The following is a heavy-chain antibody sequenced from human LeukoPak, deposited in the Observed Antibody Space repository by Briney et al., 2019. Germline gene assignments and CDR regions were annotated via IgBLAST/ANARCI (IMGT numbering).Heavy chain of an antibody. CDR2: IISDGSST. J-gene: IGHJ4*02. CDR1: GFTFSNYW. CDR3: ARDGSLPDY. V-gene: IGHV3-74*01. Sequence: PGGSLRLSCAASGFTFSNYWMYWVRQTPGKGLVWVSRIISDGSSTSYADSVKGRFTISRDNAKNTLYLQMNSLRAEDTAVCYCARDGSLPDYWGQGTLVTVSS.